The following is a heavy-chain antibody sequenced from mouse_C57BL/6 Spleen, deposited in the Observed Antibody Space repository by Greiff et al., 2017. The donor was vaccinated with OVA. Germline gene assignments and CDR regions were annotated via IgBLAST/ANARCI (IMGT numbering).Heavy chain of an antibody. V-gene: IGHV5-16*01. Sequence: DVKLVESEGGLVQPGSSMKLSCTASGFTFSDYYMAWVRQVPEKGLEWVANINYDGSSTYYLDSLKSRFIISRDNAKNILYLQMSSLKSEDTATYYCARGGLGHFDYWGQGTTLTVSS. CDR2: INYDGSST. J-gene: IGHJ2*01. D-gene: IGHD4-1*01. CDR3: ARGGLGHFDY. CDR1: GFTFSDYY.